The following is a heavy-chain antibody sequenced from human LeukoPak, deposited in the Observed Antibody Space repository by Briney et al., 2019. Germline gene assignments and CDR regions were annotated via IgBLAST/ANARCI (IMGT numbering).Heavy chain of an antibody. Sequence: GASVKVSCKASGGTFSSYAISWVRQAPGQGLEWMGGIIPIFGTANYAQKFQGRVTITADKSTSTAYVELSSLRSEDTAVYYCARGYNWNDFDYWGQGTLVTVSS. J-gene: IGHJ4*02. D-gene: IGHD1-1*01. CDR3: ARGYNWNDFDY. V-gene: IGHV1-69*06. CDR2: IIPIFGTA. CDR1: GGTFSSYA.